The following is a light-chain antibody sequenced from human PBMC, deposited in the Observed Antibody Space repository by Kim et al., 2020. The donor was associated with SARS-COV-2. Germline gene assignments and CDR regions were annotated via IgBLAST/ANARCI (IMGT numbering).Light chain of an antibody. CDR2: GAS. CDR1: QSVSSSY. J-gene: IGKJ1*01. Sequence: LSPGERATLSCRASQSVSSSYVAWYQQKPGQAHRLLIYGASSRATGIPDRFSGSGSGTDFTLTISRLEPEDFAVYYCQQYGSSRTFGQGTKVDIK. V-gene: IGKV3-20*01. CDR3: QQYGSSRT.